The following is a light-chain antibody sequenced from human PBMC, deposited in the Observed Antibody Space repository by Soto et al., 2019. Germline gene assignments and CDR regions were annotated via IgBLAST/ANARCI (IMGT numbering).Light chain of an antibody. J-gene: IGLJ1*01. CDR1: SSDVGRYNY. Sequence: QSVLTQPASVSGSPGQSITISCTGTSSDVGRYNYISWYQQHPGKAPKLMIYEVSNRPSGVSNRFSGSKSGNTASLTISGLQAEDEADYYCSSYTSSSTGVFGTGTKVTVL. CDR2: EVS. CDR3: SSYTSSSTGV. V-gene: IGLV2-14*01.